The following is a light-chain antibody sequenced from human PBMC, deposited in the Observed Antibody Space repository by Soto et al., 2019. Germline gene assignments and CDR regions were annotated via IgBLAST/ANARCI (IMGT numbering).Light chain of an antibody. J-gene: IGKJ1*01. CDR3: QQDYSYTWT. V-gene: IGKV1-5*01. CDR1: QSVSSW. Sequence: IQMSHSPSSLSACDGDRVIITCRASQSVSSWLAWYQHKPGKAPKLLIYDASSLQSGVPSRFSGSGSGTDFTLTISGLQSEDFATYYCQQDYSYTWTFGQGTKVDI. CDR2: DAS.